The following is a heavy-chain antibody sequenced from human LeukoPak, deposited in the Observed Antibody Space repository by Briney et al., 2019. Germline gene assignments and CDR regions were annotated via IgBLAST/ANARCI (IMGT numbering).Heavy chain of an antibody. CDR2: INPNSGGT. CDR3: ARDRGRGYSGYVVDY. D-gene: IGHD5-12*01. J-gene: IGHJ4*02. CDR1: GYTFTGYY. Sequence: ASVKVSCKASGYTFTGYYMHWVRQAPGQGLEWMGWINPNSGGTNYAQKFQGWVTMTRDTSISTAYIELSRLRSDDTAVYYCARDRGRGYSGYVVDYWGQGTLVTVSS. V-gene: IGHV1-2*04.